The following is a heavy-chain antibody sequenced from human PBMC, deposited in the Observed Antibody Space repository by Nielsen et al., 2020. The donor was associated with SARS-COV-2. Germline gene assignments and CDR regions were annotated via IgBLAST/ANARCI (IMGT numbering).Heavy chain of an antibody. V-gene: IGHV1-3*04. CDR2: INTGNGNT. CDR1: GYTFTTNA. J-gene: IGHJ4*02. D-gene: IGHD3-3*01. CDR3: ARAGFLEWNPFDY. Sequence: ASVKVSCKSSGYTFTTNAIHWVRQAPGQWLEWMGWINTGNGNTKYSQRSQGRVTMTRDTSTSTVYMELSSLRSEGTAVYYCARAGFLEWNPFDYWGQGTLVTVSS.